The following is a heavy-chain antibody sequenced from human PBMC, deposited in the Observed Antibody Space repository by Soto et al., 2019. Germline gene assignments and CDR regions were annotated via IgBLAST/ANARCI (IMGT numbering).Heavy chain of an antibody. CDR1: GGTFSSYT. J-gene: IGHJ6*03. CDR2: IIPILGIA. D-gene: IGHD1-7*01. Sequence: SVKVSCKASGGTFSSYTISWVRQAPGQGLEWMGRIIPILGIANYAQKFQGRVTITADKSTSTAYMELSSLRSEDTAVYYCARETITGTTSGYYYYMDVWGKGTTVTVSS. CDR3: ARETITGTTSGYYYYMDV. V-gene: IGHV1-69*04.